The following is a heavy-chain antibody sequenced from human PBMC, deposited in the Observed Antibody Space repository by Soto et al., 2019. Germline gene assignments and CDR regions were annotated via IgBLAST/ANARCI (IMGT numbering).Heavy chain of an antibody. D-gene: IGHD3-9*01. CDR1: GGSISSGFYY. CDR3: ARAPYFDVLTAPFGH. V-gene: IGHV4-31*03. Sequence: SSETLSLTCTVSGGSISSGFYYWSWIRQHPGEGLEWIGYISYSGSTYYNPSLKSRVAISVDTSKIQFSLKLSSVTAADTAVYYCARAPYFDVLTAPFGHWGQGALVTVSS. CDR2: ISYSGST. J-gene: IGHJ4*02.